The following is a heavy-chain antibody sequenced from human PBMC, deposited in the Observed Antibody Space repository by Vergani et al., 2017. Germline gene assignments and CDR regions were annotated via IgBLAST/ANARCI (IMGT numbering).Heavy chain of an antibody. CDR2: IKQDGSEK. J-gene: IGHJ6*02. CDR3: AGHGAMTTVKSRYYYYGMDV. D-gene: IGHD4-11*01. CDR1: GFTFSSYW. Sequence: EVQLVESGGGLVQPGGSLRLSCAASGFTFSSYWMSWVRQAPGKGLEWVANIKQDGSEKYYVDSVKGRFTISRDNAKNSLYLQMNSLRAEDTAVYYCAGHGAMTTVKSRYYYYGMDVWGQGTTVTVSS. V-gene: IGHV3-7*03.